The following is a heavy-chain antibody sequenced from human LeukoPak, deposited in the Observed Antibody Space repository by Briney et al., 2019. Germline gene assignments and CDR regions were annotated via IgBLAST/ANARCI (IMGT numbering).Heavy chain of an antibody. CDR3: AKGERGYCSSTTCYAVD. CDR1: GFTFSSYG. V-gene: IGHV3-30*02. D-gene: IGHD2-2*01. J-gene: IGHJ4*02. Sequence: GRSLRLSCAASGFTFSSYGMHWVRQAPGKGLEWVSFIRFDGSNKFYADSVKGRFTISRDNSKNTLYLQMNSLRVEDTAVYYCAKGERGYCSSTTCYAVDWGQGTLVTVSS. CDR2: IRFDGSNK.